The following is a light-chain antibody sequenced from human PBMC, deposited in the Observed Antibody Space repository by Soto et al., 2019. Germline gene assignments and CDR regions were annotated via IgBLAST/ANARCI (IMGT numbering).Light chain of an antibody. Sequence: EIVMTQSPATLSVSPGERATLSCSASHSVSGNLSWYQQKPGQAPRLLSYGASTRATGIPARFSGSGSGTEFTLTISSLQSEDFAVYYCQQYNNWPSITLGQGTRLEIK. CDR2: GAS. CDR1: HSVSGN. J-gene: IGKJ5*01. V-gene: IGKV3D-15*01. CDR3: QQYNNWPSIT.